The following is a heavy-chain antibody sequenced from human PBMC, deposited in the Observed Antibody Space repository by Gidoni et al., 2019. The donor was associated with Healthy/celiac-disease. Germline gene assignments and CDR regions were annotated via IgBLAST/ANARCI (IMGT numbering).Heavy chain of an antibody. J-gene: IGHJ4*02. Sequence: QVQLQQWGAGLLQPSETLSLTCSVYGGSFSGSSWSWLRQPPGQGREWIGEINHSGSTTYNPSLKSRVTISVDTSKNQFSLKLSSVTAADTAVYYCARGRRFYCRGGDCYSQSPPRFDYWGQGTLVTVSS. CDR3: ARGRRFYCRGGDCYSQSPPRFDY. CDR1: GGSFSGSS. D-gene: IGHD2-21*01. V-gene: IGHV4-34*01. CDR2: INHSGST.